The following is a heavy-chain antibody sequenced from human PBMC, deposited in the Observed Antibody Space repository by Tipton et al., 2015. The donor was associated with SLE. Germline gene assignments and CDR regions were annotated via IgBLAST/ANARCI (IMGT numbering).Heavy chain of an antibody. D-gene: IGHD1-26*01. CDR2: INPGGFT. V-gene: IGHV4-34*01. J-gene: IGHJ4*01. CDR3: ARLGGTYSSRYFDY. Sequence: LRLSCGVYGRSFNNYYWTWIRQPPGKGLEWIGEINPGGFTNYNPSLKSRVTISIDTSQNNFSLKVTSVIAADTAVYFCARLGGTYSSRYFDYWGHGTLVTVSS. CDR1: GRSFNNYY.